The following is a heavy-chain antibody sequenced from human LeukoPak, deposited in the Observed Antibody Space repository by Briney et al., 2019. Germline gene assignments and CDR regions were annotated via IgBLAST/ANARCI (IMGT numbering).Heavy chain of an antibody. V-gene: IGHV4-61*02. CDR1: GGSISSGTYY. CDR3: ARARSGWQNNWFDP. J-gene: IGHJ5*02. D-gene: IGHD6-19*01. CDR2: IYSSGST. Sequence: SETLSLTCTVSGGSISSGTYYWGWIRQPAGKGLEWIGRIYSSGSTNYNPSLKSRVTMSVDTSRNQFSLNLTSVTAADTAIYYCARARSGWQNNWFDPWGQGTLVTVSS.